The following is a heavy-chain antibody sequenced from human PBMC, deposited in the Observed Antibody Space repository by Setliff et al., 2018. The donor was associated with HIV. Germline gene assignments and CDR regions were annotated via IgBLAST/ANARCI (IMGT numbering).Heavy chain of an antibody. D-gene: IGHD1-26*01. V-gene: IGHV3-7*03. Sequence: SLRLSCAASGFSFSSYWMIWVRQAPGKGLEWVASINEDGSKRYFVDSVKGRFTISRDNAKNSLYLQMNSLRAEDTAVYYCARDRGWEIQYGFDYWGQGTLVTVSS. CDR3: ARDRGWEIQYGFDY. CDR2: INEDGSKR. J-gene: IGHJ4*02. CDR1: GFSFSSYW.